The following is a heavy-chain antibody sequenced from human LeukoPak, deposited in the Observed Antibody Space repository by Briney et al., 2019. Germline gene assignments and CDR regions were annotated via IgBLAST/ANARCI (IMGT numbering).Heavy chain of an antibody. D-gene: IGHD2-15*01. CDR3: ARDGGLNTNFDY. CDR1: GFTFRNYC. J-gene: IGHJ4*02. V-gene: IGHV3-7*01. Sequence: GGPLTLSCTASGFTFRNYCMGWVRHAPGRGVEWVANTKTDGSAEYYADSVRGRFTTSRDNANNLLYLQMNRLRDEDTAVYYCARDGGLNTNFDYWGQGTLVTVSS. CDR2: TKTDGSAE.